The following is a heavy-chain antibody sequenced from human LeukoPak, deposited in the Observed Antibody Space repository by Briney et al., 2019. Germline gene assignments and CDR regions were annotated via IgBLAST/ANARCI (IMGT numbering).Heavy chain of an antibody. CDR2: ISSSSSTI. CDR3: ARDIKISSGWYRPLGY. J-gene: IGHJ4*02. D-gene: IGHD6-19*01. V-gene: IGHV3-48*01. Sequence: GGSLRLSCAASGFTVSSYSMNWVRQAPGKELEWVSYISSSSSTIYYADSVEGRFTISRDNAKNSLYLQMNSLRAEDTAVYYCARDIKISSGWYRPLGYWGQGTLVTVSS. CDR1: GFTVSSYS.